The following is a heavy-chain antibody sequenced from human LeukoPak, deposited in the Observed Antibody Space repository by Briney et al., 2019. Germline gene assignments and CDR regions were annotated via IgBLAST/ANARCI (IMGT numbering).Heavy chain of an antibody. Sequence: GGSLRLSCAASGFTFSSYSMNWVRQAPGKGLEWVSSISSSSSYIYYADSVKGRFTISRDNAKNSLYLQMNSLSAEDTAVYYCARADTAMAAADYWDQGTLVTVSS. V-gene: IGHV3-21*01. D-gene: IGHD5-18*01. CDR1: GFTFSSYS. CDR2: ISSSSSYI. J-gene: IGHJ4*02. CDR3: ARADTAMAAADY.